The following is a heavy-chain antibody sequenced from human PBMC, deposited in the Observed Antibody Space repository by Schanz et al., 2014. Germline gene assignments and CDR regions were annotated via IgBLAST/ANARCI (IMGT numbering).Heavy chain of an antibody. CDR3: AKDSTHIDIVLVPTAIDY. V-gene: IGHV3-30-3*01. Sequence: VQLLESGGGLVRPGGSLRLSCAASGFTFSNYAMSWVRQAPGKGLEWVAVISYDGRNKYYADSVKGRFTISRDNSKNTLYLHMNTLRSEDTAVYYCAKDSTHIDIVLVPTAIDYWGQGTLVTVSS. CDR2: ISYDGRNK. J-gene: IGHJ4*02. D-gene: IGHD2-2*01. CDR1: GFTFSNYA.